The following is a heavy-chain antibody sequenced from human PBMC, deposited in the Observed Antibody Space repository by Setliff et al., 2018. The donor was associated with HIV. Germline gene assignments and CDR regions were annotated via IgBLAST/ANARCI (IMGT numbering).Heavy chain of an antibody. D-gene: IGHD3-22*01. J-gene: IGHJ4*02. V-gene: IGHV4-4*07. CDR1: GGSISSYY. Sequence: SETLSLTCTVSGGSISSYYWSWIRQPAGKGLEWIGRIYTSGSTNYNPSLKSRVPMSVDTSKNQFSLKLSPVTAADTAVYYCARGLSFYDPGGFDNWGQGTLVTVSS. CDR3: ARGLSFYDPGGFDN. CDR2: IYTSGST.